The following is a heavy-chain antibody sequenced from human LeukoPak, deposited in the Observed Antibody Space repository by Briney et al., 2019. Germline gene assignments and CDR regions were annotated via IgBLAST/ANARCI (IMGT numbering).Heavy chain of an antibody. V-gene: IGHV3-43D*03. Sequence: GGSLRLSCAASGFTFDDYAMHWVRQAPGKGLEWVSLISWDGGSTYYADSVKGRFTISRDNSKNSLYLQMNSLRAEDTALYYCAKDSRSIAAAGNSDYWGQGTLVTVSS. CDR2: ISWDGGST. J-gene: IGHJ4*02. CDR3: AKDSRSIAAAGNSDY. D-gene: IGHD6-13*01. CDR1: GFTFDDYA.